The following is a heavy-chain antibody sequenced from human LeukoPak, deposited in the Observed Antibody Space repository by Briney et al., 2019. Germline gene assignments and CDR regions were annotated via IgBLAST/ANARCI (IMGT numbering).Heavy chain of an antibody. CDR3: ARAHFLLHYYGSSDDNWFDP. D-gene: IGHD3-22*01. Sequence: SETLSLTCTVSGGSISSGGYYWSWIRQHPGKGLEWIGYIYYSGSTYYNPSLKSRVTISVDTSKNQFSLKLSSVTAADTAVYYCARAHFLLHYYGSSDDNWFDPWGQGTLVTVSS. V-gene: IGHV4-31*03. CDR2: IYYSGST. CDR1: GGSISSGGYY. J-gene: IGHJ5*02.